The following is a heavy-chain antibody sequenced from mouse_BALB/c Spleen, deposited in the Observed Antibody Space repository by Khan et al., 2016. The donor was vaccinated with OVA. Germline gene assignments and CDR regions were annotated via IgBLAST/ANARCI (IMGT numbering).Heavy chain of an antibody. D-gene: IGHD3-2*02. V-gene: IGHV3-2*02. CDR1: GYSITSGYV. CDR3: ARKARIKY. CDR2: ISYTGST. Sequence: EVQLQESGPGLVKPSQSLSLTCTVTGYSITSGYVWNWIRQFPGNKLEWVGYISYTGSTNYNPSLKSRISITRDTSKNQFFLQLNSVTTEDTATYYGARKARIKYWGQGTTLTVSS. J-gene: IGHJ2*01.